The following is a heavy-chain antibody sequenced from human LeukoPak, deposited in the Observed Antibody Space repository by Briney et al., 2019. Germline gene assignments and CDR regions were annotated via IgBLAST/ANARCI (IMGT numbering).Heavy chain of an antibody. V-gene: IGHV3-43D*03. D-gene: IGHD6-6*01. Sequence: PGGSLRLSCAAPGFNFDDYAMPSVRQAPAKGLEWVSLISWDGGRTYYADSVKGGCTITRDNSKNSLYLQMNSLRAEDSALYYCAKDGVKYSSSSAYYYYYYMDVWGKGTTVTVSS. CDR3: AKDGVKYSSSSAYYYYYYMDV. CDR2: ISWDGGRT. CDR1: GFNFDDYA. J-gene: IGHJ6*03.